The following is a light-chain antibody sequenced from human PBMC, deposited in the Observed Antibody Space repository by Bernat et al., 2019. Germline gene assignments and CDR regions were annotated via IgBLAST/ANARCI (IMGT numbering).Light chain of an antibody. Sequence: DIQMTQSPSSLSASVGDRVTITCRASQSISSYLNWYQQQPGKAPKLLISAASSLQSGVPSRFSGSGSGTDFTLTISSLQPEDFATYYCQQGYSTPWTFGQGNKVEIK. CDR3: QQGYSTPWT. V-gene: IGKV1-39*01. CDR1: QSISSY. CDR2: AAS. J-gene: IGKJ1*01.